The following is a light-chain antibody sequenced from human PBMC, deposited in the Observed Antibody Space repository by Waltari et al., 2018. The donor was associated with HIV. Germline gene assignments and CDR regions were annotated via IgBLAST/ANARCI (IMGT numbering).Light chain of an antibody. Sequence: DIVMTQSPATLSVSPGERATISCRASQSVTNNLAWYQQKPGRAPRLLIFSASARASGVPARFSASGSGTEFTLTISSLQPEDSAVYYCQQYNARPPLTFGQGTRVEIK. CDR3: QQYNARPPLT. CDR1: QSVTNN. J-gene: IGKJ5*01. CDR2: SAS. V-gene: IGKV3-15*01.